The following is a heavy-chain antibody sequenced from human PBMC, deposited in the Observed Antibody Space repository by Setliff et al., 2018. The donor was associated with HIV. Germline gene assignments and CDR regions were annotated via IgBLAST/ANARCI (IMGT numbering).Heavy chain of an antibody. Sequence: SETLSLTCAAYGGSLSGYYWSWIRQTPGKGLEWIGEVHYSGRTAYNPSLQSRVAISVDTSKNQFSLKLTSVTAADTAVYYCARDNPHFGVASSYYYMDVWGKGTTVTVSS. CDR2: VHYSGRT. V-gene: IGHV4-34*01. CDR1: GGSLSGYY. J-gene: IGHJ6*03. CDR3: ARDNPHFGVASSYYYMDV. D-gene: IGHD3-3*01.